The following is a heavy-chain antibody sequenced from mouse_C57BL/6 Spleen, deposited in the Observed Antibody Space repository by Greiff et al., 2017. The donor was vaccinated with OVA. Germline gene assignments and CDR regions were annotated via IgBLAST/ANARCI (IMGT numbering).Heavy chain of an antibody. CDR2: IWSGGST. CDR1: GFSFTSYG. CDR3: ASPLYAMDY. J-gene: IGHJ4*01. Sequence: QVQLKEPGPGLVQPSQSLSITCTVSGFSFTSYGVHWVRQSPGKGLEWLGVIWSGGSTDYNAAFISRLSISKDNSTSQVFFKMNSLQADDTAIYYCASPLYAMDYWGQGTSVTVSS. V-gene: IGHV2-2*01.